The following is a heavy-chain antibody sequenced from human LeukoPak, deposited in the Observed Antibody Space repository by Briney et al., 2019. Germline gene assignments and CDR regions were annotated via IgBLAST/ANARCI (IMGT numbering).Heavy chain of an antibody. V-gene: IGHV3-23*01. Sequence: PGGSLRLSCAASGFTFSSYAMSWVSQAPGKGLEWVSAISGSGGSTYYADSVKGRFTISRDNSKNTLYLQMNSLRAEDTAVYYCAKDSRPHDYGGNSAFRYWGQGTLVTVSS. D-gene: IGHD4-17*01. CDR2: ISGSGGST. J-gene: IGHJ4*02. CDR3: AKDSRPHDYGGNSAFRY. CDR1: GFTFSSYA.